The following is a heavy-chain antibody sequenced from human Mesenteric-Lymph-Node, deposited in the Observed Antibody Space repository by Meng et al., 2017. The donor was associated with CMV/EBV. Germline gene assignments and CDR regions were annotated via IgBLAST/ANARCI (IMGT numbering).Heavy chain of an antibody. CDR2: VSSTGTT. Sequence: SETLSLTCTVSGGSISGYYWSWVRQPPGKGLEWIGYVSSTGTTNSNPSLKSRVTISVDTSKNQFSLKMTSVTAADTAVYYCARARRGVAYSRNDYYYYGMDVWGQGTTVTVSS. CDR1: GGSISGYY. CDR3: ARARRGVAYSRNDYYYYGMDV. J-gene: IGHJ6*02. D-gene: IGHD6-13*01. V-gene: IGHV4-59*01.